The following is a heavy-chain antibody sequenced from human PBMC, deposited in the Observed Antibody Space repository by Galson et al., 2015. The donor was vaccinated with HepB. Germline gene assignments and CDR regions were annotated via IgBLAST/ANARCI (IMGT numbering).Heavy chain of an antibody. J-gene: IGHJ5*02. CDR3: TRGSGSLPPT. V-gene: IGHV4-61*02. Sequence: TLSLTCTVSDDSISSGLYYWSWIRQPAGKGLEWIGRIYTSGSTNYNTSLKSRLTMSVDTSKNQFSLKLNSVTAADTAMYYCTRGSGSLPPTWGQGTLVTASS. CDR2: IYTSGST. CDR1: DDSISSGLYY. D-gene: IGHD6-13*01.